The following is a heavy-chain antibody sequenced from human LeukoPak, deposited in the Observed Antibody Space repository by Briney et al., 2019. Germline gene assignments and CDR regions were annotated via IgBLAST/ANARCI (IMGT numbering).Heavy chain of an antibody. D-gene: IGHD2-15*01. CDR2: ISAYNGNT. V-gene: IGHV1-18*01. Sequence: ASVKVSCKASGYTFTSYGISWVRQAPGQGLEWMGWISAYNGNTNYAQKLQGRVTMTRNTSISTAYMELSSLRSEDTAVYYCARAGGYCGRSCPYYFDYWGQGSLVAVSS. J-gene: IGHJ4*02. CDR3: ARAGGYCGRSCPYYFDY. CDR1: GYTFTSYG.